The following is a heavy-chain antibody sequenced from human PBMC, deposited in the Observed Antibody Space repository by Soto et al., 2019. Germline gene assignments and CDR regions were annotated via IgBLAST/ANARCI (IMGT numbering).Heavy chain of an antibody. CDR2: INPGAGYT. CDR3: AREKNTGDRYTYYEPGGFFQY. V-gene: IGHV1-46*01. D-gene: IGHD3-16*02. J-gene: IGHJ1*01. Sequence: QVLLVQSGAEVKKPGTSVKLSCKASGYIFTAYSMHWVRQAPGQGPQWMGVINPGAGYTKYAQKFQDRVTMTRDTSTHTVYLAPSSLRSDDTAVYYCAREKNTGDRYTYYEPGGFFQYWGQGTLITVSS. CDR1: GYIFTAYS.